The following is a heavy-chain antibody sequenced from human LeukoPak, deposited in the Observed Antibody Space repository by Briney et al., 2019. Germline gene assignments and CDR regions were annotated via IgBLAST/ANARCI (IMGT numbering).Heavy chain of an antibody. V-gene: IGHV3-21*01. CDR1: GFTFSSYG. D-gene: IGHD6-19*01. CDR2: ISRGGDYT. Sequence: GGSLRLSCAASGFTFSSYGMHWVRQAPGKGLEWVSSISRGGDYTYSEDSVKGRFTISRDNAKDSLYLQLNSLRAEDTAVYYCARDLMAVAGTGFDYWGQGTLVTVSS. J-gene: IGHJ4*02. CDR3: ARDLMAVAGTGFDY.